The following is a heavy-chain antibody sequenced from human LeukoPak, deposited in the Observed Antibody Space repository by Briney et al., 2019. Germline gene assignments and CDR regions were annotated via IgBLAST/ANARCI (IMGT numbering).Heavy chain of an antibody. CDR1: GGSISSGGYY. J-gene: IGHJ6*02. V-gene: IGHV4-31*03. CDR2: IYYSGST. D-gene: IGHD4-17*01. CDR3: ASTTVTTDYYYGMDV. Sequence: SQTLSLTCTVSGGSISSGGYYWSWIRQHPGTGLEWIGYIYYSGSTYYNPSLKSRVTISVDTSKNQFSLKLSSVTAADTAVYYCASTTVTTDYYYGMDVWGQGTTVTVSS.